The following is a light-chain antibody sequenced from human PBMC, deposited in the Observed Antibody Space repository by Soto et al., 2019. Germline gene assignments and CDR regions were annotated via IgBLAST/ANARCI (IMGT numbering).Light chain of an antibody. CDR3: SSYSSSGTLYV. CDR2: EVS. Sequence: QSVLTQPASVSGSPGQSITISCTGTSSDIGGYNYVSWYQQHPGKAPKLIIYEVSDRPSGVSYRFSGSKSGNTASLTISGLQAADEADYYCSSYSSSGTLYVFGAGTKVTVL. J-gene: IGLJ1*01. CDR1: SSDIGGYNY. V-gene: IGLV2-14*01.